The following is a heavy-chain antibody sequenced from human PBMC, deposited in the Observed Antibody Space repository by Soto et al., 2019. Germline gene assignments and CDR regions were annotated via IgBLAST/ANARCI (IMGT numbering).Heavy chain of an antibody. Sequence: SETLSLTCIVSGGSISEKYWNWVRQPPGKGLEWIGLIFSNGHTDYNPSLKSRVTMSVDASKNQFSLRLTSMTAADTAVYYCVASLAASGLNWLDPWGRGTLVTVSS. CDR1: GGSISEKY. V-gene: IGHV4-4*07. J-gene: IGHJ5*02. D-gene: IGHD6-13*01. CDR2: IFSNGHT. CDR3: VASLAASGLNWLDP.